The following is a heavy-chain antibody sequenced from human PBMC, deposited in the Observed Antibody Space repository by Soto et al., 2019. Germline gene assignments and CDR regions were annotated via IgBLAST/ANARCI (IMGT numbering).Heavy chain of an antibody. CDR2: ISSSSSYI. V-gene: IGHV3-21*01. D-gene: IGHD2-8*01. Sequence: EVQLVESGGGLVKPGGSLRLSCAASGFTFSSYSMNWVRQAPGKGLEWVSSISSSSSYIYYADSVKGRFTISRDNAKNSLYLQMNSLRAEDMAVYYCARGLMVYAAFDYWGQGTLVTVSS. CDR1: GFTFSSYS. CDR3: ARGLMVYAAFDY. J-gene: IGHJ4*02.